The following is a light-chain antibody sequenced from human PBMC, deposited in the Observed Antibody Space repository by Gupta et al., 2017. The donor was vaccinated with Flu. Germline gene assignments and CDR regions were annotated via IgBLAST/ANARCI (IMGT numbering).Light chain of an antibody. CDR1: QSIASN. V-gene: IGKV3-15*01. Sequence: GERATLSCRASQSIASNLAWYQQKPGQAPRLLIYGASTRATGIPDRFSGSWSGTEFTLTISSLQSEDFAVYSCQQYDNLPFTFGPGTKV. J-gene: IGKJ3*01. CDR2: GAS. CDR3: QQYDNLPFT.